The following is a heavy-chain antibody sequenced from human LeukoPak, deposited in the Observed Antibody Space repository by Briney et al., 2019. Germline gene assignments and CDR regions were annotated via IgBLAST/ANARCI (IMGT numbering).Heavy chain of an antibody. Sequence: ASVKVSCKASVYTFTGYYMHWVRQAPGQGGEGVGWVNPNSGGTKFAQKFQGRGTITSDTAIGTDYMELSMLSSNDTGVYFFAGGTVVVAASPCYWGQGALV. CDR1: VYTFTGYY. CDR3: AGGTVVVAASPCY. V-gene: IGHV1-2*02. J-gene: IGHJ4*02. D-gene: IGHD2-15*01. CDR2: VNPNSGGT.